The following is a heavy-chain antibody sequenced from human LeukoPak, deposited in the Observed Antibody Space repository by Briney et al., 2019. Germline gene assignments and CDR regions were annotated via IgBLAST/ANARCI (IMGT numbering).Heavy chain of an antibody. Sequence: GGSLTLSRARSGFTFRSYRVKWVSQAPGKGLEWVSYISSSSSTIYYADSVKGRFTISRDNAKHSVYLQMNSLRDEETAVYDCASHMRLPAAGVDYWGQGTLVTVSS. CDR1: GFTFRSYR. J-gene: IGHJ4*02. D-gene: IGHD2-21*01. CDR2: ISSSSSTI. V-gene: IGHV3-48*02. CDR3: ASHMRLPAAGVDY.